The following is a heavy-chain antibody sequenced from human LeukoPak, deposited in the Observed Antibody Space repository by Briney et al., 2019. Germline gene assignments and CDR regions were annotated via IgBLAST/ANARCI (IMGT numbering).Heavy chain of an antibody. CDR1: GFTFRSYS. D-gene: IGHD2-21*01. CDR2: ISTTSGHI. V-gene: IGHV3-21*01. CDR3: ARGSMIAQRLDAFDI. J-gene: IGHJ3*02. Sequence: GGSLRLSCAAAGFTFRSYSMNWVRQAPGKGLEWVSSISTTSGHIYYADSLKGRFTISRDNARNSLSLQVNGLRADDTGIYYCARGSMIAQRLDAFDIWGQGTGVTVSS.